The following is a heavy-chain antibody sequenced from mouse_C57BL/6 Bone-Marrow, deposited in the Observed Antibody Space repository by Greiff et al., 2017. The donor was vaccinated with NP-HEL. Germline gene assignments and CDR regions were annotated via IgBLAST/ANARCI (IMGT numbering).Heavy chain of an antibody. J-gene: IGHJ2*01. CDR3: ASPYDYYYFDY. CDR1: GYAFSSSW. D-gene: IGHD2-4*01. CDR2: IYPGDGDT. V-gene: IGHV1-82*01. Sequence: QVQLQQSGPELVKPGASVKISCKASGYAFSSSWMNWVKQRPGKGLEWIGRIYPGDGDTNYNGKFKGKATLTADKSSSTAYMQLSSLTSEDSAVYFCASPYDYYYFDYWGQGTTLTVSS.